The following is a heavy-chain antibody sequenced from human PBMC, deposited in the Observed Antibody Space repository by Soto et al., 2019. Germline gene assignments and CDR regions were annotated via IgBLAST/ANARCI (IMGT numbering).Heavy chain of an antibody. CDR2: INPNSGGT. Sequence: ASVKVSCKASGYTFTGYYMHWVRQAPGQGLEWMGRINPNSGGTNYAQKFQGRVTMTRDTSISTAYMELSRLRSDDTAVYYCASVTDFWSGYFGYYYGMDVWGQGTTVTVSS. V-gene: IGHV1-2*06. D-gene: IGHD3-3*01. CDR1: GYTFTGYY. CDR3: ASVTDFWSGYFGYYYGMDV. J-gene: IGHJ6*02.